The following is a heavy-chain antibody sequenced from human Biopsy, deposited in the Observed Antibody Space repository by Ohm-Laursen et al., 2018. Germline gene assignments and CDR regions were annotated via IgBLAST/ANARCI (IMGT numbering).Heavy chain of an antibody. CDR2: IKRDGSEE. D-gene: IGHD1-26*01. J-gene: IGHJ4*02. Sequence: SLRLSCAASGFTFSSSWMSWVRQAPGKGLEWVADIKRDGSEEFYVDSVKGRFAISRDNARDLVFLQMNNVRAEDTGVYYCAREIEGYYRPSDYWGQGTLVTVSS. CDR3: AREIEGYYRPSDY. V-gene: IGHV3-7*01. CDR1: GFTFSSSW.